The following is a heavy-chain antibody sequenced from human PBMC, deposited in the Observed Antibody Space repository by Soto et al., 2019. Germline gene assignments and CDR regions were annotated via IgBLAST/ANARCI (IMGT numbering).Heavy chain of an antibody. J-gene: IGHJ5*02. CDR2: IHSSGYT. D-gene: IGHD6-25*01. Sequence: SETLSLTCTVPRVSIQDYYWICIRQAPGKGLDWIGYIHSSGYTNYNPSLKSRVVMSIDTSKNLFSLKLSSVTAADTAVYYCAKKSAAFWLDPWGQGTLVTVSS. CDR3: AKKSAAFWLDP. V-gene: IGHV4-59*01. CDR1: RVSIQDYY.